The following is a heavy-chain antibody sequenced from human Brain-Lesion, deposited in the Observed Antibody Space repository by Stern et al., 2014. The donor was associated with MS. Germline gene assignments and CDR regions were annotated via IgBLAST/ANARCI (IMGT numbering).Heavy chain of an antibody. CDR2: ISYDGSNK. V-gene: IGHV3-30-3*01. CDR3: ARGGIAAAGTVMYYMDV. D-gene: IGHD6-13*01. CDR1: GFTFSSYA. Sequence: VHLVESGGGVVQPGRSLRLSCAASGFTFSSYAMHWVRQAPGKGLEWVAVISYDGSNKYYADSVKGRFTISRDNSKNTLYLQMNSLRAEDTAVYYCARGGIAAAGTVMYYMDVWGKGTTVTVSS. J-gene: IGHJ6*03.